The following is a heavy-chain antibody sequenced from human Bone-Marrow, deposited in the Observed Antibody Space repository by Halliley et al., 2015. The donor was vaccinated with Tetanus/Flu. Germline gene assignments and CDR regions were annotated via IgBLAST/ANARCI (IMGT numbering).Heavy chain of an antibody. CDR3: ARDAGTQPAWYFDF. V-gene: IGHV3-33*01. Sequence: SLRLSCATSGFTFGDFAMQWVRQAPGKGLEWVAVIWNDGTNPYYADSVKGRFTIPRDKSKRTLHLQMNSLRADDTAMYYCARDAGTQPAWYFDFLGRGALVTVSS. D-gene: IGHD2-15*01. J-gene: IGHJ2*01. CDR1: GFTFGDFA. CDR2: IWNDGTNP.